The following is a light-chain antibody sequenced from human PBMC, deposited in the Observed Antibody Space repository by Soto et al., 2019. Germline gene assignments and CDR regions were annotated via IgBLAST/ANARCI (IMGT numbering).Light chain of an antibody. CDR1: QSVRSN. J-gene: IGKJ5*01. Sequence: EIVITQCPAILSVSPGERATRSCRASQSVRSNLAWYQQKPGQAPRLLIYGASTRATGIPARFSGSGSGTEFTLTIPSLESEDFAVYYCQQYNSWPTFGQGTRLEIK. V-gene: IGKV3-15*01. CDR3: QQYNSWPT. CDR2: GAS.